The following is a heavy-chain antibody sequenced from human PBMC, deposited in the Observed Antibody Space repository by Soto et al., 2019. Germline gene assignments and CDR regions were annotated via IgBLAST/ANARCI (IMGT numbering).Heavy chain of an antibody. CDR2: IGGSGGST. V-gene: IGHV3-23*01. J-gene: IGHJ4*02. Sequence: EVQLLESGGGLVQPGGSLRLSCAASGFTFSSFAMSGARQAPGKGLEWVSAIGGSGGSTYYADSVKGRFTISRDNSKNTLYLQMNSLRAEDTAVYYCAKEWSYSSGWSHVDYWGQGTLVTVSS. CDR1: GFTFSSFA. D-gene: IGHD6-19*01. CDR3: AKEWSYSSGWSHVDY.